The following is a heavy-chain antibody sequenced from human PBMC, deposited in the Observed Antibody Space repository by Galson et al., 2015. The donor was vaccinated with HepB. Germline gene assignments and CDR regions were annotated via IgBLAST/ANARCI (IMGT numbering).Heavy chain of an antibody. J-gene: IGHJ4*02. CDR2: INTNASST. CDR1: GYTFSRFY. Sequence: SVKVSCKASGYTFSRFYIHWVRQAPGQGPEWMGMINTNASSTSFPENFQGRVTMTRDTSTATVYMELSSLTSGDTALYFCARPRFEDGYPYYFDFWGQGTRVIV. CDR3: ARPRFEDGYPYYFDF. D-gene: IGHD3-22*01. V-gene: IGHV1-46*01.